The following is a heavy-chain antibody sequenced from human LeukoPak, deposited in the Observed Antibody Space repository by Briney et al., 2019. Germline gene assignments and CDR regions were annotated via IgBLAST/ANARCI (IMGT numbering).Heavy chain of an antibody. CDR2: ISSSSSYI. CDR3: ARDYLPESGLQFAGNFGY. J-gene: IGHJ4*02. CDR1: GFTFSSYS. Sequence: PGGSLRLSCAASGFTFSSYSMNWVRQAPGKGLEWVSSISSSSSYIYYADSVKGRFTISRDNAKNSLYLQMNSLRAEDTAVYYCARDYLPESGLQFAGNFGYWGQGTLVTVSS. V-gene: IGHV3-21*01. D-gene: IGHD5-24*01.